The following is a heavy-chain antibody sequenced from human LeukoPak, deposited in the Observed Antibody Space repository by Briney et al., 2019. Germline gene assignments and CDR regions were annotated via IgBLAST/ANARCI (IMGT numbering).Heavy chain of an antibody. V-gene: IGHV4-4*07. CDR1: GGSISSYY. J-gene: IGHJ6*03. CDR3: ARGGITMVRGVTVGYYYYYYMDV. CDR2: IYTSGST. Sequence: SETLSLTCTVSGGSISSYYWSWIRQPAGKGLEWIGRIYTSGSTNYNPSLKSRVTMSVDTSKNQFSLKLSSVTAADTAVYYCARGGITMVRGVTVGYYYYYYMDVWGKGTTVTVSS. D-gene: IGHD3-10*01.